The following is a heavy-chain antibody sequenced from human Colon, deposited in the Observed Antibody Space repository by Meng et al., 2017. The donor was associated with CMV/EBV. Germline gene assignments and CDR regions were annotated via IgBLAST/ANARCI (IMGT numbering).Heavy chain of an antibody. CDR1: GYTLTASY. Sequence: ASVNVSCKSSGYTLTASYFHWVRQAPGQGLEWLGIMHYSSGNTAHTQKLQGRISMTRDTSTSTVYIELTSLRSDDTALYYCARDTDIWGQGTLVTVSS. J-gene: IGHJ4*02. V-gene: IGHV1-46*01. D-gene: IGHD4-11*01. CDR2: MHYSSGNT. CDR3: ARDTDI.